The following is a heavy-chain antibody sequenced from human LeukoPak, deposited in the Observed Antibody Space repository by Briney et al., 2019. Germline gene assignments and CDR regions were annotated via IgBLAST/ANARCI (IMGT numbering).Heavy chain of an antibody. CDR3: ARSSSGWSKYYYYYMDV. CDR1: RYTFTGYY. V-gene: IGHV1-2*02. Sequence: GASVKVSCKASRYTFTGYYMHWVRQAPGQGLEWMGWINPNSGGTNYAQKFQGRVPMTRDTSISTAYMELSRLRSDDTAVYYCARSSSGWSKYYYYYMDVWGKGTTVTVSS. J-gene: IGHJ6*03. D-gene: IGHD6-19*01. CDR2: INPNSGGT.